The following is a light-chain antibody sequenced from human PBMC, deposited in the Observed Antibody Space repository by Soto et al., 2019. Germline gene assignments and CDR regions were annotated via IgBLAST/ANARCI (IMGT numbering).Light chain of an antibody. Sequence: QSVLTQPPSASGSPGQSVTISCTGTSSDVGGYNYVSWYQQHPGKAPKLMIYEVSKRPSGVPDRLSGSKSGNTASLTVSGLQVEDEADYYCASYTGSDTLVFGGGTKVTVL. CDR2: EVS. J-gene: IGLJ2*01. CDR3: ASYTGSDTLV. CDR1: SSDVGGYNY. V-gene: IGLV2-8*01.